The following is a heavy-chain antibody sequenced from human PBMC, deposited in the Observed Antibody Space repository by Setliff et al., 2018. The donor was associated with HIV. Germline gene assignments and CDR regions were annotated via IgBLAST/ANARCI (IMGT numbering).Heavy chain of an antibody. V-gene: IGHV1-69*10. D-gene: IGHD3-22*01. CDR2: IIPILGIA. CDR1: GGTFSSYA. CDR3: ARAGANYYDSSGYGPAEYFQH. J-gene: IGHJ1*01. Sequence: SVKVSCKASGGTFSSYAISGVRQAPGQGLEWMGGIIPILGIANYAQKFQGRVTITTDESTSTAYMELSSLRSEDTAVSYCARAGANYYDSSGYGPAEYFQHWGQGTLVTVSS.